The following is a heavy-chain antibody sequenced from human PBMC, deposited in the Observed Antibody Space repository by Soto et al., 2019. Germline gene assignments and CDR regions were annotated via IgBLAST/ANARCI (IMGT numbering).Heavy chain of an antibody. CDR3: ARDPRRAYYYDSSGYQDY. J-gene: IGHJ4*02. V-gene: IGHV3-33*01. CDR1: GFTFSSYG. D-gene: IGHD3-22*01. Sequence: GGSLRLSCAASGFTFSSYGMHWVRQAPGKGLEWVAVIWYDGSNKYYADSVKGRFTISRDNSKNTLYLQMNSLRAEDTAVYYCARDPRRAYYYDSSGYQDYWGQGTLVTVSS. CDR2: IWYDGSNK.